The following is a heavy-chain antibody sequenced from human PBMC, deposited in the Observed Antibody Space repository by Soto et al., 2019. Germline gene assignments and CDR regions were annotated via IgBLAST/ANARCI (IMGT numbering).Heavy chain of an antibody. CDR2: ISYDGSNK. Sequence: GGSLRLSCAASGFPFSSYAVHWVRQAPGKGLEWVALISYDGSNKYFADSVRGRFTISRDNSENMVYLQMDSLRGEDTAVYYCARDRSAARYLDYWGQGTLVTVSS. CDR1: GFPFSSYA. D-gene: IGHD6-6*01. CDR3: ARDRSAARYLDY. V-gene: IGHV3-30-3*01. J-gene: IGHJ4*02.